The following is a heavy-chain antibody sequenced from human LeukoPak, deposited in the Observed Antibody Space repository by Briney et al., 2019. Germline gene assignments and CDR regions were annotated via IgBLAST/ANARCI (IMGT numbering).Heavy chain of an antibody. CDR3: ARGFFWGYYFDY. V-gene: IGHV4-61*01. D-gene: IGHD3-3*01. J-gene: IGHJ4*02. CDR2: IYYSGST. CDR1: GGSVSSGSYY. Sequence: SETLSLTCTVSGGSVSSGSYYWSWIRQPPGKGLEWIGFIYYSGSTNYNPSLKSRVTISVDTSKNQFSLKLSSVTAADTAVYYCARGFFWGYYFDYWGQGTLVTVSS.